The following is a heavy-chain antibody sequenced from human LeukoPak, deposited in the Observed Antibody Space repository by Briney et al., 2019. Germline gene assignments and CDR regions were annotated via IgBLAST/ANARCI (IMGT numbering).Heavy chain of an antibody. Sequence: SLNDSCKASGASFSSYAFSWVRQAPGQGLEWMGRIIPIFGTPNYAQRFQGRVTITADIVSSTAYMEVNNLTSEDTAVYFCAKQGGFWQYSYMVVWGNGTTVTVSS. CDR3: AKQGGFWQYSYMVV. CDR2: IIPIFGTP. J-gene: IGHJ6*03. V-gene: IGHV1-69*06. CDR1: GASFSSYA. D-gene: IGHD3-16*01.